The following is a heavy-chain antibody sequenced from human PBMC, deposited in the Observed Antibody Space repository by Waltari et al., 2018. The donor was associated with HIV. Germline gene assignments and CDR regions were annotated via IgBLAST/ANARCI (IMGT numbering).Heavy chain of an antibody. CDR1: WYNLTSYD. CDR3: ARSYDSGTNIAGY. J-gene: IGHJ4*02. V-gene: IGHV1-8*01. Sequence: QVQLVQSGAEVKKPGASVRVSCKPSWYNLTSYDTACVRQAAGQGLEWMGWMNPNSGNTGYAQKFQGRVTMTRNTSISTAYMELSGLRSEDTAVYYCARSYDSGTNIAGYWGQGTLVTVSS. CDR2: MNPNSGNT. D-gene: IGHD3-10*01.